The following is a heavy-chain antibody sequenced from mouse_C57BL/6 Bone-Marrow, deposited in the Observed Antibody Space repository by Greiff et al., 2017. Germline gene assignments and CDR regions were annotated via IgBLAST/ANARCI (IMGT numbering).Heavy chain of an antibody. V-gene: IGHV14-4*01. CDR1: GFNIKDDY. Sequence: EVKVVDSGAELVRPGASVKLSCTASGFNIKDDYMHWVKQRPEQGLEWIGWIDPENGDTEYASKFQGKATITADTSSNTAYLQLSSLPSEDTAVYYCTTGDYAMDYWGQGTSVPVSS. CDR3: TTGDYAMDY. J-gene: IGHJ4*01. CDR2: IDPENGDT.